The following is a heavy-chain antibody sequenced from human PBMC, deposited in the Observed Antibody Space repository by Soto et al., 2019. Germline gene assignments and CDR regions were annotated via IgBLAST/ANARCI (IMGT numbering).Heavy chain of an antibody. CDR1: GYIFTDHC. V-gene: IGHV5-51*01. CDR2: ICPGYSNI. Sequence: EVQVVQSGAEVKEPGESLKIACKGSGYIFTDHCIVWVRQMAGKGLEWVGIICPGYSNIIYSPSVQGQVTISADMSISTAYLQWSSLQASDPAIYYCSRRHYCRSDCTINPGSYYGMEVWGQGTTVTVSS. D-gene: IGHD2-21*02. J-gene: IGHJ6*02. CDR3: SRRHYCRSDCTINPGSYYGMEV.